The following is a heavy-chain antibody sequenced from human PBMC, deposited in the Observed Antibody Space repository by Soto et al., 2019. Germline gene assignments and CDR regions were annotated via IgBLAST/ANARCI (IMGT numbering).Heavy chain of an antibody. CDR3: ARTRVDTAMVTQDY. V-gene: IGHV2-70*11. J-gene: IGHJ4*02. CDR1: WFSLSTSGMC. D-gene: IGHD5-18*01. Sequence: SGPTLVNPTQTLTLTCTFSWFSLSTSGMCVSWIRQPPGKALEWLARIDWDDDKYYSTSLKTRLTISKDTSKNQVVLTMTNMDPVDTATYYCARTRVDTAMVTQDYWGQRTLVTVSS. CDR2: IDWDDDK.